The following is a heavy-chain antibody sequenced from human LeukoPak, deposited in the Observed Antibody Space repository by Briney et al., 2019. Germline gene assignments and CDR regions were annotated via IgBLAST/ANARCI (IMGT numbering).Heavy chain of an antibody. J-gene: IGHJ6*02. CDR1: GGFISSSSYY. D-gene: IGHD2-15*01. CDR2: IYYSGST. CDR3: ASAPGYCSGGSCYSFYYGMDV. V-gene: IGHV4-39*07. Sequence: SETLSLTCTVSGGFISSSSYYWGWIRQPPGKGLEWIGSIYYSGSTYYNPSLKSRVTISVDTSKNQFSLKLSSVTAADTAVYYCASAPGYCSGGSCYSFYYGMDVWGQGTTVTVSS.